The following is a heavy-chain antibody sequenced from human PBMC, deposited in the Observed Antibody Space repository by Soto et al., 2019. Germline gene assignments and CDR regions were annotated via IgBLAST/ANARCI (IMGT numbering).Heavy chain of an antibody. Sequence: GGSLRLSCAASGFTFSHYSMNWVRQAPGKGLEWVSAFSGSGGHTNYADTVKGRFTISRDNSKSTVYLRMNSLRVEDTAVYYCAKDRGDTVMDFDYWGQGILVTVSS. J-gene: IGHJ4*02. CDR3: AKDRGDTVMDFDY. CDR2: FSGSGGHT. CDR1: GFTFSHYS. D-gene: IGHD5-18*01. V-gene: IGHV3-23*01.